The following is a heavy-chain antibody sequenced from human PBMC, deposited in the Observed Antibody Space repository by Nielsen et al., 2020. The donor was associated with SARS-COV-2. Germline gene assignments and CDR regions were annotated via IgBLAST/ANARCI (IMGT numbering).Heavy chain of an antibody. V-gene: IGHV3-21*01. J-gene: IGHJ6*02. D-gene: IGHD6-19*01. CDR2: ISSSSSYI. Sequence: WIRQPPGKGLEWVSSISSSSSYIYYADSVKGRFTISRDNAKNSLYLQMNSLRAEDTAVYYCARDSSGWYALTTYYYYGMDVWGQGTTVTVSS. CDR3: ARDSSGWYALTTYYYYGMDV.